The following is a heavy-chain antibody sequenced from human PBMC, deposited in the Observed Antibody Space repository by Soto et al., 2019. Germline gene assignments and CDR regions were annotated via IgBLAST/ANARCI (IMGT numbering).Heavy chain of an antibody. CDR2: IYPGDSDT. CDR3: ARGSYCGGDCYPNNWFDP. J-gene: IGHJ5*02. CDR1: GYSFTSYW. D-gene: IGHD2-21*02. V-gene: IGHV5-51*01. Sequence: GESLKISCKGSGYSFTSYWIGLVRQIPGKGLEWMGIIYPGDSDTRYSPSFQGQVTISADKSISTAYLQWSSLKASDTAMYYCARGSYCGGDCYPNNWFDPWGQGTLVTVSS.